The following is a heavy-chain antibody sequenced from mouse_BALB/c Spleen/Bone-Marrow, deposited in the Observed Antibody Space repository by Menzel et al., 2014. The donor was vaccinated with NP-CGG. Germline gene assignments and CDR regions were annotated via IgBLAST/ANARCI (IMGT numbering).Heavy chain of an antibody. D-gene: IGHD1-1*01. CDR1: GYVFSTYW. J-gene: IGHJ2*01. V-gene: IGHV1-80*01. Sequence: QVQLQQSGAELVRPGSSVKISCKASGYVFSTYWMNWVKLRPGQGLEWIGQIYPGDGDTNYNGKFKGTATLTADKSSSTAYMQLSSLTSEDSAVYFCARSGYGSSYDYWGQGTTLTVSS. CDR3: ARSGYGSSYDY. CDR2: IYPGDGDT.